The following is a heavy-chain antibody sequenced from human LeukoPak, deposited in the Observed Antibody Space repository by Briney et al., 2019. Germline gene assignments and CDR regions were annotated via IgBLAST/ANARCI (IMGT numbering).Heavy chain of an antibody. Sequence: GGSLRLSCAASGFTFSSYEMNWVRQAPGKGLEWVSYISGSGSTIYYAGSVKGRFTISRDNAKNSLYLQMNSLRAEDTAVDYCAELGITMIGGVWGKGTTVTISS. V-gene: IGHV3-48*03. CDR2: ISGSGSTI. CDR1: GFTFSSYE. J-gene: IGHJ6*04. D-gene: IGHD3-10*02. CDR3: AELGITMIGGV.